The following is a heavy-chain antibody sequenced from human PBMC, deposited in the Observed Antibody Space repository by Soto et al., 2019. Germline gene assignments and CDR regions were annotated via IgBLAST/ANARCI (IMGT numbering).Heavy chain of an antibody. J-gene: IGHJ4*02. CDR1: GGTFSSYA. Sequence: QVQLVQSGAEVKKPGSSVKVSCKASGGTFSSYAISWGRQAPEQGLEWMGGIIPIFGTANYAQKFQGRVTITADESTSTAYMELSSLRSEDTAVYYCAGGHYGSGSYSIDYWGQGTLVTVSS. CDR2: IIPIFGTA. D-gene: IGHD3-10*01. CDR3: AGGHYGSGSYSIDY. V-gene: IGHV1-69*01.